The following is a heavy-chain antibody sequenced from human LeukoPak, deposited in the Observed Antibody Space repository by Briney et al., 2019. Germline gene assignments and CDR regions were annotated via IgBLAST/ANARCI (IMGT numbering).Heavy chain of an antibody. Sequence: SETLSLTCAVYGGSFSGYYWSWIRQPPGKGLEWIGEINHSGSTNYNPSLKSRVTMSVDTSKNQFSLKLSSVTAADTAVYYCARGAQHYYGSGRPRYYDYWGQGTLVTVSS. D-gene: IGHD3-10*01. CDR1: GGSFSGYY. V-gene: IGHV4-34*01. CDR2: INHSGST. J-gene: IGHJ4*02. CDR3: ARGAQHYYGSGRPRYYDY.